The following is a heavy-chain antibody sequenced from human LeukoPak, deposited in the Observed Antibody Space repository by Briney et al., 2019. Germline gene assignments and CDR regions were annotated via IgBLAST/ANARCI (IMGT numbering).Heavy chain of an antibody. J-gene: IGHJ4*02. D-gene: IGHD5-12*01. Sequence: PGGSLRLFCAASGFTFSSHAMSWVRQAPGKGLEWVSVISGSGRSAYYADSLKGRFTISRDNSKDTVYLQINSLRAEDTALYYCAQDYSGYDLSAGYWGQGTLVTVAS. CDR1: GFTFSSHA. CDR3: AQDYSGYDLSAGY. V-gene: IGHV3-23*01. CDR2: ISGSGRSA.